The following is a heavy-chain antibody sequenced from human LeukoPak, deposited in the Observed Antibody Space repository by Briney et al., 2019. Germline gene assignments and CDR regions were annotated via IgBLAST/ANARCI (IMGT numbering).Heavy chain of an antibody. CDR2: VYYSGST. CDR1: GDSISSHY. J-gene: IGHJ4*02. Sequence: TSETLSLTCTASGDSISSHYWSWIRQPPGKGLEWIGYVYYSGSTNYNPSLKSRVTISVDTSKNQFSLKLSSVTAADAAMYYCARLYYDSSGQYYFDYWGQGTLVTVSS. D-gene: IGHD3-22*01. CDR3: ARLYYDSSGQYYFDY. V-gene: IGHV4-59*11.